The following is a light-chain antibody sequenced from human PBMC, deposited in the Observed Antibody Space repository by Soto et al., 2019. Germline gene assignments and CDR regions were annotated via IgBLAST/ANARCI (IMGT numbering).Light chain of an antibody. CDR2: KAS. J-gene: IGKJ4*01. Sequence: DIHMTQSPSTRSASVGDRGTITCRASQSISSWSAWYQQKPGKATQLMIYKASSLESGVTSRLSGSGYGTEFTLTISSLQPDDFATYYCQQYNSYPLTFGGGTKVDIK. V-gene: IGKV1-5*03. CDR1: QSISSW. CDR3: QQYNSYPLT.